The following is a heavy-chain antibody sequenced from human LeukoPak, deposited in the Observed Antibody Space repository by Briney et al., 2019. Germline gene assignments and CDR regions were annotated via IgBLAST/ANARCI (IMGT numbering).Heavy chain of an antibody. V-gene: IGHV3-9*01. CDR1: GFTFDDYA. CDR3: ARKDGDI. Sequence: GGSLRLSCAASGFTFDDYAMHWVRQAPGKGLEWVSGISWNSGSIGYADSVKGRFTISRDNAKNSLYLQMNSLRAEDTAVYYCARKDGDIWGQGTMVTVSS. D-gene: IGHD5-24*01. CDR2: ISWNSGSI. J-gene: IGHJ3*02.